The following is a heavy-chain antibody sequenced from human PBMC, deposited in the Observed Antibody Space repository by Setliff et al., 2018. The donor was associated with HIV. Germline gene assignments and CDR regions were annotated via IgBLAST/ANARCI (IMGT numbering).Heavy chain of an antibody. CDR3: ARAYFGSGIYY. CDR1: GGSISSYY. J-gene: IGHJ4*02. CDR2: IYTSGST. D-gene: IGHD3-10*01. V-gene: IGHV4-4*09. Sequence: SETLSLTCTVSGGSISSYYWSWIRQPPGKGLEWIGYIYTSGSTNYNPSLKSRVTISLDTSKNQFSLKLTSVTAADTAVYYCARAYFGSGIYYWGQGTLVTVS.